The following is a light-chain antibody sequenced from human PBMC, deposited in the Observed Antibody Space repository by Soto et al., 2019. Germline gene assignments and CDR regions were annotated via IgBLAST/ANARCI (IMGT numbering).Light chain of an antibody. V-gene: IGKV1-39*01. CDR1: QRISSY. CDR2: AAS. Sequence: DIQMTQSPSSLSASVGDRVTITCRASQRISSYLNWYQQKPGKAPRLLIYAASSLQSGVPSRFSGSGSGTDFTLTISGLQSEDFATYYCQQLFMYPPTFGPGTKVDIK. CDR3: QQLFMYPPT. J-gene: IGKJ3*01.